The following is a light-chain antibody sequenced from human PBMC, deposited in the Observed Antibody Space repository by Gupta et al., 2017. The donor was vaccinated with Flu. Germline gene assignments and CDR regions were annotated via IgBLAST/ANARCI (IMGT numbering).Light chain of an antibody. V-gene: IGLV3-25*03. CDR2: KDT. CDR3: QSTDSSVSSWV. CDR1: ALPKQY. Sequence: SYELTQPPSVSVSPGQTATITCSGDALPKQYAYWYQQKPGQAPVLVICKDTERPSGIPERFSGSSSGTTVTLTIXGXQAEDEXEYYCQSTDSSVSSWVFGGGTKLTVL. J-gene: IGLJ3*02.